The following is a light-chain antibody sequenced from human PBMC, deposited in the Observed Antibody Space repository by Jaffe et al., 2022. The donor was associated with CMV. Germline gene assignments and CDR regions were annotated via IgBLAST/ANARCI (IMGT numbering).Light chain of an antibody. Sequence: DIQMTQSPSSVSASVGDRVTITCRASQDINTWLAWYQQKPGKAPKLLIYAASSLQSGVPSRFSGSGSGTNFTLTISRLQPEDFATYYCQQASNFPTFGPGTKVDFK. CDR3: QQASNFPT. J-gene: IGKJ3*01. CDR2: AAS. CDR1: QDINTW. V-gene: IGKV1-12*01.